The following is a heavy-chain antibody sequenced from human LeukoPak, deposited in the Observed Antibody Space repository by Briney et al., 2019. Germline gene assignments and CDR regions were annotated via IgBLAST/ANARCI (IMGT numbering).Heavy chain of an antibody. V-gene: IGHV4-59*01. J-gene: IGHJ5*02. CDR3: ARGHDGVVGWFAP. D-gene: IGHD2-15*01. CDR2: IYYSGST. Sequence: SETLSLTCTVSGGSISSYYWSWIRQPPGKGLEWIGYIYYSGSTNYNPSLKSRVTISVDTSKNQFSLKVTSVTAADTAVYYCARGHDGVVGWFAPWGRGTLVTVSS. CDR1: GGSISSYY.